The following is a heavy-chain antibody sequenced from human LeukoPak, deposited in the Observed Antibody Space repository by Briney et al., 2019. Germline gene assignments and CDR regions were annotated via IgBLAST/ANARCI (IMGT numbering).Heavy chain of an antibody. J-gene: IGHJ6*02. CDR2: IYSGGST. CDR3: ARAGGAARLYYYYGMDV. Sequence: PGGSLRLSCAASGFTVSSNYMSWVRQDPGKGLEWVSVIYSGGSTYYADSVKGRFTISRGNSKNTLYLQMNSLRAEDTAVYYCARAGGAARLYYYYGMDVWGQGTTVTVSS. D-gene: IGHD6-6*01. CDR1: GFTVSSNY. V-gene: IGHV3-53*01.